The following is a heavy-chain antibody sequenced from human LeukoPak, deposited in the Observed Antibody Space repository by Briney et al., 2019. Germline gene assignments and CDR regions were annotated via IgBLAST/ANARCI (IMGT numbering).Heavy chain of an antibody. J-gene: IGHJ4*02. CDR1: GFTFSSYG. V-gene: IGHV3-30*18. CDR3: AKDTRPYYYDSSHFGY. Sequence: GGSLRLPCAASGFTFSSYGMHWVRQAPGKGLEWVTVISYDGSNKYYADSVKGRFTISRDNSKNTLYLQMNSLRAEDTAVYYCAKDTRPYYYDSSHFGYWGQGTLVTVSS. D-gene: IGHD3-22*01. CDR2: ISYDGSNK.